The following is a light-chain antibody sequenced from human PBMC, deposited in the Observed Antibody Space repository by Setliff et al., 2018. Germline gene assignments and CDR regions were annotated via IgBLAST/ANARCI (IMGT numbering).Light chain of an antibody. J-gene: IGLJ1*01. CDR3: SSFTSTTTFYV. Sequence: QSALTQPPSVSGSPGQSVTISCTGTYSDVGGFDRVSWYQQPPGTAPKLIIYEVSHRPSGVSDRFSGSKSGTTASLTISGLRAEDEADYFCSSFTSTTTFYVFGPETKVTVL. CDR1: YSDVGGFDR. V-gene: IGLV2-18*02. CDR2: EVS.